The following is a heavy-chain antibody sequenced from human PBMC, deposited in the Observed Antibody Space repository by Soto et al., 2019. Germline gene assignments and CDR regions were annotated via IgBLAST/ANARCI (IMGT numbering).Heavy chain of an antibody. CDR2: IIPISGTT. V-gene: IGHV1-69*13. J-gene: IGHJ6*02. Sequence: SVKVSCKASGGTFSTHAIIWVRQAPGHGLEWMGGIIPISGTTYYTRKFQGRVTITADEPTSTAFMELSSLKSEDTAVFYCARGYCSGGNCYSGMDVWGQGTMVTVSS. CDR3: ARGYCSGGNCYSGMDV. D-gene: IGHD2-15*01. CDR1: GGTFSTHA.